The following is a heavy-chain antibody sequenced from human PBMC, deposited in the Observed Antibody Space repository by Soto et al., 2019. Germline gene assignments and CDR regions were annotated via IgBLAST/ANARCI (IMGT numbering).Heavy chain of an antibody. CDR1: GGTFSSYA. Sequence: RASVKVSCKASGGTFSSYAISWVRQAPGQGLEWMGGIIPIFGTANYAQKFQGRVTITADESTSTAYMELSSLRSEDTAVYYCARMDIVVVPAANPNYYYYGMDVWGQGTTVTVSS. J-gene: IGHJ6*02. V-gene: IGHV1-69*13. D-gene: IGHD2-2*03. CDR2: IIPIFGTA. CDR3: ARMDIVVVPAANPNYYYYGMDV.